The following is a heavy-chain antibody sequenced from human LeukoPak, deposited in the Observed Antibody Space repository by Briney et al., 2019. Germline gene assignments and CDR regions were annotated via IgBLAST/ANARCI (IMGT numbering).Heavy chain of an antibody. CDR2: ISYDVSYK. V-gene: IGHV3-30*18. Sequence: GGSLRLSCAASAFTFITYGMHWVRQAPGKGLKWVAVISYDVSYKFYADSVKGRFTISRDNSKSTLYLQMNSLRAEDTAVYYCAKDRYSGLNTIDYWGQGTLVTVSS. CDR1: AFTFITYG. J-gene: IGHJ4*02. D-gene: IGHD6-13*01. CDR3: AKDRYSGLNTIDY.